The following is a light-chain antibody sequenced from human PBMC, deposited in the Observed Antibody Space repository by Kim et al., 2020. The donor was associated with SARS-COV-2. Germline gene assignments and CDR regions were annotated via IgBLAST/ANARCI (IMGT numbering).Light chain of an antibody. CDR1: QSIGGW. J-gene: IGKJ5*01. CDR3: QHHSTYPIT. V-gene: IGKV1-5*01. CDR2: DAS. Sequence: AAVGDRVTITCRARQSIGGWLAWYQQKPGKAPKLLIHDASSVESGVPSRFSGSGSETEVTLTISSLQPDDFATYYCQHHSTYPITFGQGTRLEIK.